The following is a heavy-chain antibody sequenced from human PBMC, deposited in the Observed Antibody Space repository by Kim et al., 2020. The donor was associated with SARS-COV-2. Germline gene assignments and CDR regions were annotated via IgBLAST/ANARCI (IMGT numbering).Heavy chain of an antibody. CDR3: ASGSGSYGN. J-gene: IGHJ4*02. Sequence: GLTTYNPSLKSRVTTSVDTSKNQFSLKLSSVTAADTAVYYCASGSGSYGNWGQGTLVIVFS. V-gene: IGHV4-59*09. CDR2: GLT. D-gene: IGHD3-16*01.